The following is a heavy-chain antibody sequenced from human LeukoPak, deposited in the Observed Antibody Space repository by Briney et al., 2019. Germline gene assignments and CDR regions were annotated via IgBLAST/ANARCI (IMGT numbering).Heavy chain of an antibody. V-gene: IGHV4-59*02. J-gene: IGHJ4*02. Sequence: SESLSLTCTVSGGSVSDYYWSWIRQSPGKGLEWIGYIYYTGTSYNPSLKSRVTISADTSKNQFSLNLSSVTAADTAVYYCASRKLGNDYWGQGTLVTVSS. CDR3: ASRKLGNDY. CDR1: GGSVSDYY. CDR2: IYYTGT. D-gene: IGHD7-27*01.